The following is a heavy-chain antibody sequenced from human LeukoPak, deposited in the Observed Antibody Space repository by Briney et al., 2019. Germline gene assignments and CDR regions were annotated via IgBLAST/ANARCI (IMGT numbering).Heavy chain of an antibody. CDR1: GFTFSSYG. CDR2: ISYDGNNK. J-gene: IGHJ4*02. D-gene: IGHD5-18*01. CDR3: AKTGLQLWLFAY. V-gene: IGHV3-30*18. Sequence: PGGSLRLSCAASGFTFSSYGMHWVRQAPGKGLEWVALISYDGNNKYYADSVKGRFTISRDNPKNTLYLQMNSLRPDDTAVYYCAKTGLQLWLFAYWGQGTLVTVSS.